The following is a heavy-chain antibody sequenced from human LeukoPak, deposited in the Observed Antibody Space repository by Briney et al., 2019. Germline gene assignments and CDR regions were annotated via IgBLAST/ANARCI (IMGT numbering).Heavy chain of an antibody. CDR1: EFTFNNYW. J-gene: IGHJ1*01. D-gene: IGHD3-3*01. Sequence: GGSLRLSCAASEFTFNNYWMHWVRQAPGKGLVWVSRIKNDGKITTYADSVKGRFTTSRDNAKNTFHLQMNSLRVEDTAVYYCLLIILGGSSQHWGQGTLVTVSS. CDR3: LLIILGGSSQH. V-gene: IGHV3-74*01. CDR2: IKNDGKIT.